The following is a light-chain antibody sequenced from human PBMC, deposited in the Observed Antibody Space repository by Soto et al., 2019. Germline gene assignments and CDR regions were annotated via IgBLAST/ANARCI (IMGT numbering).Light chain of an antibody. J-gene: IGKJ4*01. V-gene: IGKV1-9*01. CDR1: QDISRA. Sequence: IPLTQSPSSLSATVGDRVTITCRASQDISRALAWYQQKPGKAPNLLISPASNLQSGVPSRFSGSGSGTDFTLTINGLQPEDFATYWCQQLYGYPLTFGGGSKVEIK. CDR2: PAS. CDR3: QQLYGYPLT.